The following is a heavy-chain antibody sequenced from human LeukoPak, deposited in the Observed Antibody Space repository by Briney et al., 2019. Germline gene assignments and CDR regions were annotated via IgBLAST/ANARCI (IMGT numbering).Heavy chain of an antibody. CDR3: ARVYLSSRSVRYFDY. D-gene: IGHD6-13*01. Sequence: GASVKVSCKASGYTFTSYYMHWVRQAPGQGLEWMGIINPSGGSTSYAQKFQGRVTMTRDTSTSTVYMELSSLRSEDTAVYYCARVYLSSRSVRYFDYWGQGTLVTVSS. CDR1: GYTFTSYY. J-gene: IGHJ4*02. CDR2: INPSGGST. V-gene: IGHV1-46*01.